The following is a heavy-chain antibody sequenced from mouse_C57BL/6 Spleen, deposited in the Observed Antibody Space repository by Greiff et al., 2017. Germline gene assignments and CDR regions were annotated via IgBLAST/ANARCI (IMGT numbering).Heavy chain of an antibody. CDR1: GYTFTSYW. CDR3: ARGYSNYSYYAMDY. V-gene: IGHV1-69*01. Sequence: QVQLQQPGAELVMPGASVKLSCKASGYTFTSYWMHWVKQRPGQGLEWIGEIDPSDSYTNYNQKFKGKSTLTVDKSSSTAYMQLSSLTSEDSAVYDCARGYSNYSYYAMDYWGQGTSVTVSS. CDR2: IDPSDSYT. D-gene: IGHD2-5*01. J-gene: IGHJ4*01.